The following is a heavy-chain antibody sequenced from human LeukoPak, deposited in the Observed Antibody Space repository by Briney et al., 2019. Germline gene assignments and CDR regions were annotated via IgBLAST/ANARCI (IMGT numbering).Heavy chain of an antibody. Sequence: ASVKVSCKASGYTCTGYYMHWVRQAPGQGLEWMGRINPNSGGTNYAQKFQGRVTMTRDKSNSTAYMELSRLRSDDTAVYYCARDRELWFGELLSSIIDYWGQGTLVTVSS. V-gene: IGHV1-2*06. J-gene: IGHJ4*02. CDR3: ARDRELWFGELLSSIIDY. CDR1: GYTCTGYY. CDR2: INPNSGGT. D-gene: IGHD3-10*01.